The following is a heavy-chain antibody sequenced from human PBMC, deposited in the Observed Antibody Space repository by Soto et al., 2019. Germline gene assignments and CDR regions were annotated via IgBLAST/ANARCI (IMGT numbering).Heavy chain of an antibody. Sequence: VQLLESGGGLVQPGGSLRLSCVGSGFTFINYAMNWVRQTPGKGLEWVSTISGGGDRAFDADTVKGRFTISRDNSKNTVNLQMNSLRADDTAVYYCARKVLGSTSRPDWWYFDLWGRGTRVTVSS. J-gene: IGHJ2*01. CDR1: GFTFINYA. D-gene: IGHD2-2*01. CDR3: ARKVLGSTSRPDWWYFDL. V-gene: IGHV3-23*01. CDR2: ISGGGDRA.